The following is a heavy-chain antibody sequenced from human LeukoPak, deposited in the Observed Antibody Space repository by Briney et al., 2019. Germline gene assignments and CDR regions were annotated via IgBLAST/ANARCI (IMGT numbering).Heavy chain of an antibody. V-gene: IGHV3-21*04. CDR1: GFTFSSYS. CDR3: AKDIAAAGHWFDP. Sequence: PGGSLRLSCAASGFTFSSYSMNWVRQAPGKGLEWISSITGSSYYIYYADSVRGRFTISRDNSKNTLYLQMNSLRAEDTAVYYCAKDIAAAGHWFDPWGQGTLVTVSS. J-gene: IGHJ5*02. CDR2: ITGSSYYI. D-gene: IGHD6-13*01.